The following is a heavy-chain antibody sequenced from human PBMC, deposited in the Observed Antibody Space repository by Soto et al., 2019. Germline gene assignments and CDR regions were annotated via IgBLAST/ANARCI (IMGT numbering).Heavy chain of an antibody. CDR3: AKDLGDTSGYYPTY. V-gene: IGHV3-43*01. CDR2: ISWDGDST. CDR1: GFTFDDYT. J-gene: IGHJ4*02. Sequence: EVQLVESGGVVVQPGGSLRLSCAASGFTFDDYTMHWVRQAPGKGLECVSLISWDGDSTYYADSVKGRFTISRDNSRNSLYLQMRSLRTEDTALYYCAKDLGDTSGYYPTYWGQGTLVTVSS. D-gene: IGHD3-22*01.